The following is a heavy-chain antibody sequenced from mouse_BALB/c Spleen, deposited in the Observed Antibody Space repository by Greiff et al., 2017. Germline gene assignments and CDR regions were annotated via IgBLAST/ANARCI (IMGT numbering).Heavy chain of an antibody. D-gene: IGHD2-4*01. Sequence: VQLQESGAELVKPGASVKLSCKASGYTFTSYYMYWVKQRPGQGLEWIGEINPSNGGTNFNEKFKSKATLTVDKSSSTAYMQLSSLTSEDSAVYYCTRLGDYGRVWYFDVWGAGTTVTVSS. J-gene: IGHJ1*01. CDR3: TRLGDYGRVWYFDV. CDR1: GYTFTSYY. CDR2: INPSNGGT. V-gene: IGHV1S81*02.